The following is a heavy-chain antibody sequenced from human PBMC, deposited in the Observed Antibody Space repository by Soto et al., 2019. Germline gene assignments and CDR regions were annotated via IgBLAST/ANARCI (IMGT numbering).Heavy chain of an antibody. V-gene: IGHV4-59*12. CDR2: IYYSGST. CDR1: GGSISSYY. D-gene: IGHD3-10*01. Sequence: SETLSLTCTVSGGSISSYYWSWIRQPPGKGLEWIGYIYYSGSTNYNPSLKSRVTISVDTSKNQFSLKLSSVTAADTAVYYCAREPSASSGSYWIFDPWGQGTLVTAPQ. CDR3: AREPSASSGSYWIFDP. J-gene: IGHJ5*02.